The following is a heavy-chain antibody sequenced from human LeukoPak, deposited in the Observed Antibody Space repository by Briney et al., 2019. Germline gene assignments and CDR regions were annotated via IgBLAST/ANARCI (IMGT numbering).Heavy chain of an antibody. CDR3: VRIPNSANFPNWFDP. D-gene: IGHD4/OR15-4a*01. V-gene: IGHV3-21*01. CDR2: ISSSSNYI. J-gene: IGHJ5*02. CDR1: GFTFSSST. Sequence: GSLRLSCAASGFTFSSSTMNWVRQAPGKGLEWVSSISSSSNYIYYADSVKGRFTISRDNAKNSLYLQMNSLRAEDTAVYYCVRIPNSANFPNWFDPWGQGTLVTVSS.